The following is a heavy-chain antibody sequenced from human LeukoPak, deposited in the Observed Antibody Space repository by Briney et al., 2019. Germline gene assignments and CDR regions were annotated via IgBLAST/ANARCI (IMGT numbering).Heavy chain of an antibody. CDR2: ISGSGGST. V-gene: IGHV3-23*01. D-gene: IGHD3-22*01. CDR3: AKYDSSGYYYFYPGYFDY. Sequence: GGSLGLSCAASGFTFSSYAMSWVRQAPGKGLEWVSAISGSGGSTYYADSVKGRFTISRDNSKNTLYLQMNSLRAEDTAVYYCAKYDSSGYYYFYPGYFDYWGQGTLVTVSS. CDR1: GFTFSSYA. J-gene: IGHJ4*02.